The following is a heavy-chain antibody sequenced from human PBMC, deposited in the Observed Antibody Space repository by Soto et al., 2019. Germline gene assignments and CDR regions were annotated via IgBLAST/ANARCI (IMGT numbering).Heavy chain of an antibody. CDR2: AYYTGTT. J-gene: IGHJ4*02. CDR1: GGSISVYY. V-gene: IGHV4-59*01. D-gene: IGHD1-1*01. Sequence: SETLSLTCTVSGGSISVYYWSWIRQPPGKGLEWIGYAYYTGTTNYSPSLESRVTMSVDTSKNQFSLNLSPVTAADTAVYYCARASGTSQFDYWGGGTLVTVSS. CDR3: ARASGTSQFDY.